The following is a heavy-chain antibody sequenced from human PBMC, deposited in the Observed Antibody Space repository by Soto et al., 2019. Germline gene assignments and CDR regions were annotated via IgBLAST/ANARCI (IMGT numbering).Heavy chain of an antibody. J-gene: IGHJ4*02. D-gene: IGHD6-6*01. CDR3: ARTSRFDS. V-gene: IGHV4-34*01. Sequence: SETLSLTCAVYGGSFSGYYWSWVRQPPGKGLEWIGEINHSGSTNYNPSLKSRVTISVDTSKNQFSLKLSSVTAADTAVYYCARTSRFDSWGQGTLVTVSS. CDR1: GGSFSGYY. CDR2: INHSGST.